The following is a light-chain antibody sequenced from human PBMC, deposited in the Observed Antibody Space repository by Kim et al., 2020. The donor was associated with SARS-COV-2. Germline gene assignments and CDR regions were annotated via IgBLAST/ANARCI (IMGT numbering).Light chain of an antibody. CDR1: LSVSSW. J-gene: IGKJ2*02. V-gene: IGKV1-5*01. Sequence: DIQMTQSPSTLSASVGERVTITCRASLSVSSWLAWYQQKPGKAPKLLIYDASSLESGVPSRFSGSGSGTEFTLTISSLQPDDFAAYYCEQYTTYLWTFGQGTKLEI. CDR3: EQYTTYLWT. CDR2: DAS.